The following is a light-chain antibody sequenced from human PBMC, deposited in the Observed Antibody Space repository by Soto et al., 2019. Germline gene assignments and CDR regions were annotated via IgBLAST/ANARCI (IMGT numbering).Light chain of an antibody. CDR3: QQYDSFPLT. V-gene: IGKV1-5*03. CDR2: KAS. CDR1: QSISNW. Sequence: PSTLSASVGDRVTITCRASQSISNWSAWYQQRPGRAPQLLIHKASTLETGVPSRFSGSGSGTEFTLTISSLQPDDFASYFCQQYDSFPLTFGGGTKV. J-gene: IGKJ4*01.